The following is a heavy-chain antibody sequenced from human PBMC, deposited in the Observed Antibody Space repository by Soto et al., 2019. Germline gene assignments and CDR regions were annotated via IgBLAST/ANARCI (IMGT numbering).Heavy chain of an antibody. D-gene: IGHD1-26*01. J-gene: IGHJ4*02. V-gene: IGHV3-23*01. Sequence: PGGSLRLSCAASGFTFNNYAMNWVRQAPGKGLEWVSAIRNSGGFTYYADSVKGRFTISRDNSKNTLYLHMNSLRAEDTALYYCEKDYFQTKGPYFFDYWGQGTLVTVSS. CDR3: EKDYFQTKGPYFFDY. CDR2: IRNSGGFT. CDR1: GFTFNNYA.